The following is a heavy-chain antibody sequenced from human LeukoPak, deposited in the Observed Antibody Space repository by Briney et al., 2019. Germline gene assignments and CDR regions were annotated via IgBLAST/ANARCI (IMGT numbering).Heavy chain of an antibody. J-gene: IGHJ4*02. CDR3: AKDAIFSGSYFFDY. CDR1: GFTFSSYG. V-gene: IGHV3-30*18. D-gene: IGHD1-26*01. Sequence: GGSLRLSCAASGFTFSSYGIHWVRQAPGKGLEWVAVISYDGSNKYYADSVKGRFTISRDNSKNTLYLQMNSLRAEDTAVYYCAKDAIFSGSYFFDYWGQGTLVTVSS. CDR2: ISYDGSNK.